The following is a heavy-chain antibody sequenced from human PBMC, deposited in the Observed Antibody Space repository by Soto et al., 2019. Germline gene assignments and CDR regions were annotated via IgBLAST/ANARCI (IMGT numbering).Heavy chain of an antibody. CDR2: ISGSGGST. V-gene: IGHV3-23*01. Sequence: GGSLRLSCAASGFTFSSYAMSWVRQAPGKGLEWVSAISGSGGSTYYADSVKGRFTISRDNSKNTLYRQMNSLRAEETAVYYCAKRLPTQVRPIPYYGDYTGDRYGSPDFDYWGQGTLVTVSS. CDR3: AKRLPTQVRPIPYYGDYTGDRYGSPDFDY. J-gene: IGHJ4*02. CDR1: GFTFSSYA. D-gene: IGHD4-17*01.